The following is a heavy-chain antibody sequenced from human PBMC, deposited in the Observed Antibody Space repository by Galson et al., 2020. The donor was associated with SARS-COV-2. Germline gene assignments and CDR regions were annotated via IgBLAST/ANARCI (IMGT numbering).Heavy chain of an antibody. CDR3: ARMDDSSGYSNPKFDY. D-gene: IGHD3-22*01. CDR2: IDWDDDK. V-gene: IGHV2-70*01. Sequence: SGPTLVKPTQTLTLTCTFSGFSLSTSGMCVSWIRQPPGKALEWLALIDWDDDKYYSTSLKTRLTISKDTSKNQVVLTMTNMDPVDTATYYCARMDDSSGYSNPKFDYWGQGTLVTVSS. CDR1: GFSLSTSGMC. J-gene: IGHJ4*02.